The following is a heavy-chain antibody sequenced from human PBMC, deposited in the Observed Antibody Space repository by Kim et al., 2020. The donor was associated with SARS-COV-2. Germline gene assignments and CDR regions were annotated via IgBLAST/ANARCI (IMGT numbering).Heavy chain of an antibody. CDR3: ARDSTGSL. Sequence: DGSERYYVDSVEGRFTISRDNAQSSLYLQMNNLRAEDTAVYFCARDSTGSLWGQGTLVTVSS. CDR2: DGSER. D-gene: IGHD1-26*01. J-gene: IGHJ4*02. V-gene: IGHV3-7*01.